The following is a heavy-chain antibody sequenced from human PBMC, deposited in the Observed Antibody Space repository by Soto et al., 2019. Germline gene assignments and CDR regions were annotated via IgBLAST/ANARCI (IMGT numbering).Heavy chain of an antibody. J-gene: IGHJ6*02. Sequence: QVQLVQSGDEVKKPGASVKVSCKASGYTFSTYGISWVRQAPGQGLEWMGWISAYNDNTKYAQKFQGRVTMTTDTSTRTAYMELRRLRSDDTAVYYCARDDHYSWGSYRYGTRSYYGLDVWGQGTTVTVSS. CDR1: GYTFSTYG. CDR2: ISAYNDNT. CDR3: ARDDHYSWGSYRYGTRSYYGLDV. D-gene: IGHD3-16*02. V-gene: IGHV1-18*01.